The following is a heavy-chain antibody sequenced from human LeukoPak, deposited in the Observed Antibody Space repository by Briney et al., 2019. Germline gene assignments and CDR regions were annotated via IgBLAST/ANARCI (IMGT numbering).Heavy chain of an antibody. Sequence: GGSLRLSCAASGFTLSNYWMHWVRQAPGKGLVWVSRINSDGINTSYADSVKGRFTISRDNAKNTLNLQMNSLRAEDTAVYYCARDLGQYYDTSDNWFDPWGQGTLVTVSS. V-gene: IGHV3-74*01. CDR2: INSDGINT. CDR1: GFTLSNYW. D-gene: IGHD3-22*01. J-gene: IGHJ5*02. CDR3: ARDLGQYYDTSDNWFDP.